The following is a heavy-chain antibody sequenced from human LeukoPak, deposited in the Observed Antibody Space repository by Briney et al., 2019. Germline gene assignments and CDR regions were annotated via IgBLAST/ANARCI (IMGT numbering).Heavy chain of an antibody. CDR1: GYTFTSYY. CDR3: ARVSAATVTITTFDY. J-gene: IGHJ4*02. CDR2: INPSGGST. Sequence: ASVKVSCKASGYTFTSYYMHWVRQAPGQGLEWMGIINPSGGSTSYAQKFQGRVTMTRDMSTSTVYMELSSLRSEDTAVYYCARVSAATVTITTFDYWGQGTLVTVSS. V-gene: IGHV1-46*01. D-gene: IGHD4-17*01.